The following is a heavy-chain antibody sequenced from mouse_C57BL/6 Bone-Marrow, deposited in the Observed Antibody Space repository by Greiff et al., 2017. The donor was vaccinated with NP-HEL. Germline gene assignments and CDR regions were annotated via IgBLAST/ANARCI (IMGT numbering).Heavy chain of an antibody. CDR1: GYSITSGYY. CDR3: AQLGRGYFDV. CDR2: ISYDGSN. D-gene: IGHD4-1*02. V-gene: IGHV3-6*01. Sequence: VQLQQSGPGLVKPSQSLSLTCSVTGYSITSGYYWNWIRQFPGNKLEWMGYISYDGSNNYNPSLKNRISITRDTSKNQFFLKLNSVTTEDTATYYCAQLGRGYFDVWGTGTTVTVSS. J-gene: IGHJ1*03.